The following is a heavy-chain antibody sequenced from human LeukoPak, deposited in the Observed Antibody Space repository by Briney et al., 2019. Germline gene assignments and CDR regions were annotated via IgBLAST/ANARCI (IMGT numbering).Heavy chain of an antibody. V-gene: IGHV4-59*08. Sequence: SETLSLTCTVSGGSISSYRWSWIRQPPGKGLEWIGYLYYSGTTNFSPSLKRRVSISLDTSKNQFSLKLSSVTAADTAVYYCARSISARSPPYGMDVWGQGTTVTVSS. CDR2: LYYSGTT. CDR1: GGSISSYR. CDR3: ARSISARSPPYGMDV. D-gene: IGHD6-6*01. J-gene: IGHJ6*02.